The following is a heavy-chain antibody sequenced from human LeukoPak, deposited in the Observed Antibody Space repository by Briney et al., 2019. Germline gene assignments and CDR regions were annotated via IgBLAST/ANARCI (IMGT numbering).Heavy chain of an antibody. CDR3: ASQSSSWRGVGY. CDR1: GYTFTSYD. Sequence: ASVKVSCKASGYTFTSYDINWVRQATGQGLEWMGWMNPNSGNTGYAQKFQGRVTMTRNTSISTAYMELSSLRSEDTAVYHCASQSSSWRGVGYWGQGTLVTVPS. V-gene: IGHV1-8*01. D-gene: IGHD6-13*01. CDR2: MNPNSGNT. J-gene: IGHJ4*02.